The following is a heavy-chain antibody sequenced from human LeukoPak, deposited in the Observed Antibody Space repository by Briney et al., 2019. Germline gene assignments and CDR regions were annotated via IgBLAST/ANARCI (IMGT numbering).Heavy chain of an antibody. V-gene: IGHV4-34*01. J-gene: IGHJ4*02. Sequence: SETLSRTCAVYGGSFSGYYWSWIRQPPGKGLEWIGGINHSGSTNYIPSLKSRVTISVDTSKNQFSLKLSSVTAADTAVYYCARGGVLNACSGGSCYVNYWGQGTLVTVSS. CDR3: ARGGVLNACSGGSCYVNY. CDR1: GGSFSGYY. D-gene: IGHD2-15*01. CDR2: INHSGST.